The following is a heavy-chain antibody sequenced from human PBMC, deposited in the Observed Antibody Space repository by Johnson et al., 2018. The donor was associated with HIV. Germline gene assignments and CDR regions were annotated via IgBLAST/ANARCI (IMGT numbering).Heavy chain of an antibody. J-gene: IGHJ3*02. V-gene: IGHV3-30*04. D-gene: IGHD6-13*01. CDR2: ISYDGSNK. CDR1: GFTFSSYA. CDR3: AKDLGGYSSSWNNAFDI. Sequence: QVQLVESGGGVVQPGRSLRLSCAASGFTFSSYAMHWVRKAPGKGLEWVAVISYDGSNKYYADAVKGRFTISRDNSKNTLDLQMNSLRAEDTAVYYCAKDLGGYSSSWNNAFDIWGQGTMVTVSS.